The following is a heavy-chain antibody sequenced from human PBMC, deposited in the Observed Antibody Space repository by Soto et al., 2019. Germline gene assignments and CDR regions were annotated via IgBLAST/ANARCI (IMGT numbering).Heavy chain of an antibody. CDR2: MFYSGLT. V-gene: IGHV4-39*01. CDR1: GYSVTSSDYY. Sequence: NPSETLSLTCSVSGYSVTSSDYYWAWIRQPPGKGLEWIGSMFYSGLTYYNPSLKSRVTLSVDTFKNQFSVRLNSVTAADTAVYYCAPLSVSLSGPYGIHVWGQGTTVTVSS. D-gene: IGHD2-15*01. CDR3: APLSVSLSGPYGIHV. J-gene: IGHJ6*02.